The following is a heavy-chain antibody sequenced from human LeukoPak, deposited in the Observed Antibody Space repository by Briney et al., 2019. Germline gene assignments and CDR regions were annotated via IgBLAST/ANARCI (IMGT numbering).Heavy chain of an antibody. D-gene: IGHD6-19*01. CDR1: GFSLSTSGVG. V-gene: IGHV2-5*02. J-gene: IGHJ5*02. CDR3: AHSGRWLIRNWFDP. CDR2: IYWDDDK. Sequence: KSGPTLENPTQTLTLTCTFSGFSLSTSGVGVGWIRQPPGNALEWLALIYWDDDKRYSPSLKSRLTITKDTSKNQVVLTMTNMDPVDTATYYCAHSGRWLIRNWFDPWGQGTLVTVSS.